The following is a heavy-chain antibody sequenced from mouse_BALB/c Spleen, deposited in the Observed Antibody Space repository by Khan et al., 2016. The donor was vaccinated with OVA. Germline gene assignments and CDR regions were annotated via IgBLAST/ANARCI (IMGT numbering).Heavy chain of an antibody. D-gene: IGHD2-14*01. CDR1: GYTFTNYG. CDR2: INTYTGEP. CDR3: ARKYYRYDGMDY. J-gene: IGHJ4*01. V-gene: IGHV9-3-1*01. Sequence: QIQLVQSGPELKKPGETVKISCKATGYTFTNYGMNWVKQAPGKGLKWMGWINTYTGEPTYADDFKGRFAFSLETSASTAYLQINNLKNEDTAKXCCARKYYRYDGMDYWGQGTSVTVSS.